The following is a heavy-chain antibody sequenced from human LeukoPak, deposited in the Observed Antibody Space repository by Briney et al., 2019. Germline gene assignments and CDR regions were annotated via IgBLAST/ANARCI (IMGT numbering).Heavy chain of an antibody. CDR1: GFTFSSHW. D-gene: IGHD3-22*01. CDR3: TRDSRPYNYDSSGYYPWFDS. V-gene: IGHV3-74*01. CDR2: IKSDGSST. J-gene: IGHJ5*01. Sequence: TGGSLRLSCAVSGFTFSSHWMHWVRQAPGKGLVWVSCIKSDGSSTGYADSVKGRFTISRDNAKNTLYLQMNSLRAEDTAVYYCTRDSRPYNYDSSGYYPWFDSWGQGTLVTVSS.